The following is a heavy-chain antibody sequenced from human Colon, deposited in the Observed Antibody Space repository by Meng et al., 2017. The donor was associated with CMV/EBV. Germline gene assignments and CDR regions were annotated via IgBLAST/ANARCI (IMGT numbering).Heavy chain of an antibody. V-gene: IGHV4-59*01. D-gene: IGHD3/OR15-3a*01. Sequence: ESLKISCTVSGGSMSGYYWNWIRQPPGKGLEWIGYTYYSGSTKFNPSLKSRVTISIDTSKNQFSLKLSSVTAADTAVYYCARDNYDLWSGYFTDWGQGMLVTVSS. CDR1: GGSMSGYY. CDR3: ARDNYDLWSGYFTD. CDR2: TYYSGST. J-gene: IGHJ4*02.